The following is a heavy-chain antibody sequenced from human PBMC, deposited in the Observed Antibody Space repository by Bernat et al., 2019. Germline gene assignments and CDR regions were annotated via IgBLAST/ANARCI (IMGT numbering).Heavy chain of an antibody. Sequence: QLQLQESGPGLVKPSETLSLTCTVSGGSITSSSYYWGWIRQPPGKGLEWIGSFYYSGSTYYNPSLKSRVTMSVDTSKNQFSLKLSSVTAADTAVYYCARTRGQWQPSDAFDIWGQGTMVTVSS. CDR2: FYYSGST. V-gene: IGHV4-39*01. D-gene: IGHD6-19*01. CDR3: ARTRGQWQPSDAFDI. CDR1: GGSITSSSYY. J-gene: IGHJ3*02.